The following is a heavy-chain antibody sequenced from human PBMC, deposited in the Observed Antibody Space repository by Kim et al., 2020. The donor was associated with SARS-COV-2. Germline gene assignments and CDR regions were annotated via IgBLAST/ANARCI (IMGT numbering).Heavy chain of an antibody. D-gene: IGHD3-16*02. CDR3: ARALLRLRLGELSLIVAAFDI. Sequence: SETLSLTCAVYGGSFSGYYWSWIRQPPGKGLEWIGEINHSGSTNYNPSLKSRVTISVDTSKNQFSLKLSSVTAADTAVYYCARALLRLRLGELSLIVAAFDIWGQGTMVTVSS. V-gene: IGHV4-34*01. CDR2: INHSGST. CDR1: GGSFSGYY. J-gene: IGHJ3*02.